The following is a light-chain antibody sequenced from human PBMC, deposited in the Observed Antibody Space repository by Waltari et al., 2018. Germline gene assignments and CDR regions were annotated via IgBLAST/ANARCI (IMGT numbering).Light chain of an antibody. CDR2: AAS. V-gene: IGKV1-39*01. J-gene: IGKJ1*01. CDR3: QQSYSTPWT. Sequence: DIQMTQSPSSLSASLGERVPLTCRASQSISSYLNWYQQKPGKAPKLLIYAASSLQSGVPSRFSGSGSGTDFTLTISSLQPEDFATYYCQQSYSTPWTFGQGTKVEIK. CDR1: QSISSY.